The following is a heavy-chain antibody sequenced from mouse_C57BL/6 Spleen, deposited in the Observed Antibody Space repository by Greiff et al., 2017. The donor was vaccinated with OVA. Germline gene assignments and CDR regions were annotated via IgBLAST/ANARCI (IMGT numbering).Heavy chain of an antibody. V-gene: IGHV10-3*01. CDR1: GFTFNTYA. CDR3: VRDAGGYDERDSYAMDY. J-gene: IGHJ4*01. CDR2: IRSKSSNYAT. Sequence: EVQLVESGGGLVQPKGSLKLSCAASGFTFNTYAMHWVRQAPGKGLEWVARIRSKSSNYATYYADSVKDRFTISRDDSQSMLYLQMNNLKTEDTAMYYCVRDAGGYDERDSYAMDYWGQGTSVTVSS. D-gene: IGHD2-2*01.